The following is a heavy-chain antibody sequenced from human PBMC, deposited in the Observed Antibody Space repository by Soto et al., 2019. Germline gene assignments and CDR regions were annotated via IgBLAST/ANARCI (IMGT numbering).Heavy chain of an antibody. CDR1: GFSLSTSGVG. D-gene: IGHD3-10*01. CDR2: IYWDDDK. Sequence: QITLKESGPTLVKPTQTLTLTCTFSGFSLSTSGVGVGWIRQPPGKALEWLALIYWDDDKRYSPSLKIRLTTTQDTSKNQVVLTITNMDPVDTATYSCAHSPSLLWFGEFYDYWGQGTLVTVSS. J-gene: IGHJ4*02. V-gene: IGHV2-5*02. CDR3: AHSPSLLWFGEFYDY.